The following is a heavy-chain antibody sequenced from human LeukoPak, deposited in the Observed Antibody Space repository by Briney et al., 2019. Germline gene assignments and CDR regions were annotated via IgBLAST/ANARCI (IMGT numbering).Heavy chain of an antibody. D-gene: IGHD2-15*01. CDR2: IIPIFGTA. J-gene: IGHJ4*02. CDR3: AREACSGGSCYYIFDY. V-gene: IGHV1-69*01. CDR1: GGTFSSYA. Sequence: VASVKVSCKASGGTFSSYAISWVRQAPGQGLEWMGGIIPIFGTANYAQKFQGRVTITADESTSTAYMELSSLRSEDTAVYYSAREACSGGSCYYIFDYWGQGTLVTVSS.